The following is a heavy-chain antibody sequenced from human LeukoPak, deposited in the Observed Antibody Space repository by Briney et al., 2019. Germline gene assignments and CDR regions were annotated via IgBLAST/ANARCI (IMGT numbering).Heavy chain of an antibody. CDR1: EFTFSTYA. CDR3: AKMTSGWTGLGLLNFDY. Sequence: QPGGSLRLSCAASEFTFSTYAMHWVRQAPGKGLEWVTVISYDGSNKYYADSVKGRFTISRDNSKNTLYLQMNSLRAEDTAVYYCAKMTSGWTGLGLLNFDYWGQGTLVTVSS. D-gene: IGHD6-19*01. V-gene: IGHV3-30*04. CDR2: ISYDGSNK. J-gene: IGHJ4*02.